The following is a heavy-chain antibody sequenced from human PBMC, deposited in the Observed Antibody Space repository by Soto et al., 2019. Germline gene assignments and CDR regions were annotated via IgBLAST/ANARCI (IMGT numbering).Heavy chain of an antibody. J-gene: IGHJ4*02. V-gene: IGHV3-23*01. CDR3: AKDALAYYDFWS. Sequence: SLRLSCAGSGLTFSSYAMSWVRQAPGKGLEWVSHISNSGRSTKYADSVKGRFTISRDNSKNTLYLQMNSLRAEDTAIYYCAKDALAYYDFWSWGQGTLVTVSS. CDR2: ISNSGRST. CDR1: GLTFSSYA. D-gene: IGHD3-3*01.